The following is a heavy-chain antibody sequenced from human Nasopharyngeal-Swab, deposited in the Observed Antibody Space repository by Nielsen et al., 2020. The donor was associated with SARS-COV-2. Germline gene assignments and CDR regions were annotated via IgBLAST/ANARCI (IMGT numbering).Heavy chain of an antibody. V-gene: IGHV4-59*12. CDR2: IYYSGST. Sequence: WIRQPPGKGLEWIGYIYYSGSTNYNPSLKSRVTISVDTSKNQFSLKLRSVTAADTAVYYCARSGSSWYGGAFDIWGQGTMVTVSS. J-gene: IGHJ3*02. D-gene: IGHD6-13*01. CDR3: ARSGSSWYGGAFDI.